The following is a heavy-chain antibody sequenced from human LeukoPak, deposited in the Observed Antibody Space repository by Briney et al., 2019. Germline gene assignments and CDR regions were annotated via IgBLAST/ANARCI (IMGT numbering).Heavy chain of an antibody. CDR3: AELGITMIGGV. D-gene: IGHD3-10*02. J-gene: IGHJ6*04. V-gene: IGHV3-23*01. CDR2: MSSSDDGR. Sequence: GGSLRLSCAASGFTFSSYGMSWVRQAPGKGLEWVSAMSSSDDGRYYAASVRGRFTISRDTSRSTLYLQMNSLRAEDAAVYYCAELGITMIGGVWGKGTTVTISS. CDR1: GFTFSSYG.